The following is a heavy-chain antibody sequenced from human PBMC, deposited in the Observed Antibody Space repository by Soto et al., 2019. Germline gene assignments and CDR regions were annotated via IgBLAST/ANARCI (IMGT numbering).Heavy chain of an antibody. V-gene: IGHV3-11*01. CDR1: GFTFSDYY. Sequence: GSLRLSCAASGFTFSDYYMSWIRQAPGKGLEWVSYISSSGSTIYYADSVKGRFTISRDNAKNSLYLQMNSLRAEDTAVYYSAGGVVVVAATFWFDPWGQGTLVTVSS. CDR2: ISSSGSTI. CDR3: AGGVVVVAATFWFDP. J-gene: IGHJ5*02. D-gene: IGHD2-15*01.